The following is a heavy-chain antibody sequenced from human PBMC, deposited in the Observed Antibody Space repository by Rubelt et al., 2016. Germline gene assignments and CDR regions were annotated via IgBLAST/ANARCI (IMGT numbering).Heavy chain of an antibody. CDR1: GGSLSGYY. D-gene: IGHD5-12*01. J-gene: IGHJ5*01. CDR2: MNRRGTT. CDR3: ARGLIGGYESHYNWFDS. Sequence: QVQLQQWGAGLLKPSETLSLTCVVYGGSLSGYYWTWIRQPPGRGLEWIGAMNRRGTTNSNPTLKNRVTILVDTPTNQFSLKLSSVTAADTAVYYCARGLIGGYESHYNWFDSWGLGTRVTVSS. V-gene: IGHV4-34*01.